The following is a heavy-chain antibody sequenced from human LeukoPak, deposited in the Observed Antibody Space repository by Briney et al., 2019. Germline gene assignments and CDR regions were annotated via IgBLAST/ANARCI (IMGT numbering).Heavy chain of an antibody. CDR1: GGSISSHY. CDR2: IYTSGST. CDR3: ARELRGVDGSGGSRWFDP. D-gene: IGHD3-10*01. J-gene: IGHJ5*02. Sequence: SETLSLTCTVSGGSISSHYWSWIRQPAGKGLEWIGRIYTSGSTNYNPSLKSRVTMSVDTSKNQFSLKLSSVTAADTAVYYCARELRGVDGSGGSRWFDPWGQGTLVTVSS. V-gene: IGHV4-4*07.